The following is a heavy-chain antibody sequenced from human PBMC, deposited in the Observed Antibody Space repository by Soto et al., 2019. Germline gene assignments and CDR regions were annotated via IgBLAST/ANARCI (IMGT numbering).Heavy chain of an antibody. Sequence: PGGSLRLSCAASGFTFSRCELHWVRQAPAKGLEWVSYISSSWCTAYYASSVEGRFTISRDNANNSLYLQMDSLRAEDTALYYCTRAAWYTCLSFYWGQGALVTVSS. CDR2: ISSSWCTA. J-gene: IGHJ4*02. CDR3: TRAAWYTCLSFY. D-gene: IGHD1-1*01. CDR1: GFTFSRCE. V-gene: IGHV3-48*03.